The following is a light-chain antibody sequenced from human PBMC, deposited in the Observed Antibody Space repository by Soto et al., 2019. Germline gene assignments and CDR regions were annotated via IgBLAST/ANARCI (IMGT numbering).Light chain of an antibody. J-gene: IGKJ5*01. CDR1: QSVSSS. Sequence: ELVLTQSPATLSLSPGERATLSCRASQSVSSSLAWYLQKPGHSHMLLIYDSSNRATGIPARFSGSGSGTDFTLTISSLEPEDFAVYSCQQRSSWPPGLTFGQGTRLEI. V-gene: IGKV3-11*01. CDR2: DSS. CDR3: QQRSSWPPGLT.